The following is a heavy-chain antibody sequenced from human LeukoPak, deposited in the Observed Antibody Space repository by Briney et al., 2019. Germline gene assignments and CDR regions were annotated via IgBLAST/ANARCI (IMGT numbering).Heavy chain of an antibody. CDR2: INPSGGST. D-gene: IGHD6-19*01. CDR1: GYTFTSYY. Sequence: GASVKVSCKASGYTFTSYYMHWVRQAPGQGLEWMGIINPSGGSTSYAQKFQGRVTMTRDTSTSTVYMELSSLRSEDTAVYYCARDQVAVAGTAPGLDYWGQGTLVTVSS. CDR3: ARDQVAVAGTAPGLDY. V-gene: IGHV1-46*01. J-gene: IGHJ4*02.